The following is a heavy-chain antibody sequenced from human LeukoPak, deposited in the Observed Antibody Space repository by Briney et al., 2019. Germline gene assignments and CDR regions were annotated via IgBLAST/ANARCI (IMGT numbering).Heavy chain of an antibody. CDR1: GFTFSSYG. CDR3: ARNGEMATIPTGAFDI. Sequence: PGGSLILSCAASGFTFSSYGMHWVRQAPGKGLEWVAVASYDGSNKYYADSVKGRFTISRDNSKNTLYLQMNSLRAEDTAVYYCARNGEMATIPTGAFDIWGQGTMVTVSS. J-gene: IGHJ3*02. D-gene: IGHD5-24*01. CDR2: ASYDGSNK. V-gene: IGHV3-30*03.